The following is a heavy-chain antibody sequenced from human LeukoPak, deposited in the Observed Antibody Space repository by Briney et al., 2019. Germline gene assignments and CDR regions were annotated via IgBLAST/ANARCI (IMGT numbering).Heavy chain of an antibody. CDR1: GGSISSDY. D-gene: IGHD5-24*01. CDR3: AREGVEMATIRAFDI. J-gene: IGHJ3*02. V-gene: IGHV4-59*01. CDR2: IYYSGST. Sequence: SETLSLTCTVSGGSISSDYWSWIRQPPGKGLEGIGYIYYSGSTNYNPSLKSRVTIPVDTFKTQFSLKLSSVTAADTAVYYCAREGVEMATIRAFDIWGQGTMVTVSS.